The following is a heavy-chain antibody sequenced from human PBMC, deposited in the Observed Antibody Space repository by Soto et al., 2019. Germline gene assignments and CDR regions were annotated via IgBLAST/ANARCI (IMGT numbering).Heavy chain of an antibody. CDR1: GFTFDDYA. Sequence: EVQLVESGGGLVQPGRSLRLSCAASGFTFDDYAMHWVRQAPGKGLEWVSGISWDSGSIGYADSVKGRVTISRDNAKNSLYLQMNSLRAEDTTLYDCAKVIAVAGVYAFDIWGKSSMVAVSS. J-gene: IGHJ3*02. V-gene: IGHV3-9*01. CDR2: ISWDSGSI. D-gene: IGHD6-19*01. CDR3: AKVIAVAGVYAFDI.